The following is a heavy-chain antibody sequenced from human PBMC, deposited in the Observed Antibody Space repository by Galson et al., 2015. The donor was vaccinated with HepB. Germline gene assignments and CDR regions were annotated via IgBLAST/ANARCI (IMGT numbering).Heavy chain of an antibody. CDR1: GESFSGFY. D-gene: IGHD3-10*01. CDR2: VLHTGNT. CDR3: ARAVRVPFGDVFSAPATLHY. J-gene: IGHJ4*02. V-gene: IGHV4-34*12. Sequence: SETLSLTCAVYGESFSGFYWNWIRQTPGKGLEWIGDVLHTGNTNYNPSLKSRVTISVDTSKSQFFLRLNSVTAADTAVYFCARAVRVPFGDVFSAPATLHYWGQGILVTVSS.